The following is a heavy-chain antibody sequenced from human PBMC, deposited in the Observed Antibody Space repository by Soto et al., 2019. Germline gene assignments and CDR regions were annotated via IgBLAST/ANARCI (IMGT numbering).Heavy chain of an antibody. CDR1: GDTFSSYA. CDR2: IIPIFGTA. V-gene: IGHV1-69*06. Sequence: SVKVSCKASGDTFSSYAISWVRQAPGQGLEWMGGIIPIFGTANYAQKFKGRVTITADKSTSTAYMELISLRSEDTAMYYCSRGWYYYDSSGYAFDYWGQGTQVTVSS. CDR3: SRGWYYYDSSGYAFDY. D-gene: IGHD3-22*01. J-gene: IGHJ4*02.